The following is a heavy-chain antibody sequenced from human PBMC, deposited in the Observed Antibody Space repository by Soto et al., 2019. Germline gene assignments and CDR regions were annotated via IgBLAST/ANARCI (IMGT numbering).Heavy chain of an antibody. V-gene: IGHV3-23*01. CDR1: GFAFSNYG. D-gene: IGHD1-26*01. Sequence: PGGSLRLSCVASGFAFSNYGLSWVRQAPGKGLEWVSALPEIGTNTYYADSVKGRFTFSRDNSKNTLFLQINNLRAGDTAVYYCAKKSGVGATWYFDYWGQGTLVTVSS. CDR2: LPEIGTNT. CDR3: AKKSGVGATWYFDY. J-gene: IGHJ4*02.